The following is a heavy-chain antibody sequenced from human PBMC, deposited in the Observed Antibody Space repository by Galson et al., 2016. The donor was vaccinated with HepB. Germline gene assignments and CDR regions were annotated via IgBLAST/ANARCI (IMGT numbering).Heavy chain of an antibody. CDR2: IVSGSDTI. J-gene: IGHJ4*02. D-gene: IGHD5-18*01. CDR1: GFIFSRYS. Sequence: SLRLSCAASGFIFSRYSMNWVRQAPGKGLEWVSYIVSGSDTIYYADSVKGRFTISRDNLKNTVHLQMDSLRAEDTALYYCATSNSYGYVHWGQGALVTVSS. CDR3: ATSNSYGYVH. V-gene: IGHV3-48*04.